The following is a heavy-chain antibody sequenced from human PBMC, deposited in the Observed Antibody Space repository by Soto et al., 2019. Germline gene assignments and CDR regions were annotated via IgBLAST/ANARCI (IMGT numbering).Heavy chain of an antibody. CDR1: GYTFTSYY. V-gene: IGHV1-46*01. Sequence: QVQLVQSGAEVKKPGASVKVSCKASGYTFTSYYMHWVRQAPGQGLAWMGIINPSGGSTSYAQKFQGRVTMTRDTATSTGYMELSSLRSEDTAVYYCARDRDSGDGRGGYYGMDVWGQGTTVTVSS. D-gene: IGHD5-12*01. CDR3: ARDRDSGDGRGGYYGMDV. CDR2: INPSGGST. J-gene: IGHJ6*02.